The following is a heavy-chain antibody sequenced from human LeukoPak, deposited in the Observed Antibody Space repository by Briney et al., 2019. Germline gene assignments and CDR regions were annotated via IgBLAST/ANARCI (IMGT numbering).Heavy chain of an antibody. J-gene: IGHJ4*02. CDR3: ASSIFGVVNFDY. Sequence: SETLSLTCTVSGGSISSGDYYWSWIRQPPGKGLEWIGYIYYSGSTYYNPSLKSRVTISVDTSKNQFSLKLSSVTAADTAVYYCASSIFGVVNFDYWGQGTLVTVSS. V-gene: IGHV4-30-4*08. CDR2: IYYSGST. CDR1: GGSISSGDYY. D-gene: IGHD3-3*01.